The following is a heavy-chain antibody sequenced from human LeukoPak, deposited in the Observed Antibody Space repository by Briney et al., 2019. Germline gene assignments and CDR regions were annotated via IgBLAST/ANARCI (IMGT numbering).Heavy chain of an antibody. CDR1: GLTFSSYA. Sequence: PGGSLRLSCAASGLTFSSYAMSWVRQAPGKGLEWISAISGSGGSTYYADSVKGRFTISRDNSKNTLYLQMNSLRAEDTAVYYCAKAAVYCDYDWGSYPFDPWGQGTLVTVSS. CDR3: AKAAVYCDYDWGSYPFDP. D-gene: IGHD3-16*01. CDR2: ISGSGGST. V-gene: IGHV3-23*01. J-gene: IGHJ5*02.